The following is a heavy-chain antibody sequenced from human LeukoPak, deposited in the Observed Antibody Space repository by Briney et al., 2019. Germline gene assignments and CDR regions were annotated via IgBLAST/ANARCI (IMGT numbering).Heavy chain of an antibody. J-gene: IGHJ4*02. CDR1: GFTFSKYW. CDR3: ARARYSDY. Sequence: GGSMTLSWPASGFTFSKYWMTWVRQAPGKGLEWVGNIKQDGSEKDYVDSVKGRFNISRDNVKNSLYLQMNSLRAEDTAVYYCARARYSDYWGQGTLVTVSS. V-gene: IGHV3-7*01. CDR2: IKQDGSEK.